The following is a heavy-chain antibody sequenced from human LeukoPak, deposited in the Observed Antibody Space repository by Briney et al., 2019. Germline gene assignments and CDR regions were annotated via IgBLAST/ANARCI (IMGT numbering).Heavy chain of an antibody. Sequence: GASVKVSCKASGYIFTSYGISWVRQAPGQGLEWMGWISAYNGNTNYAQKLQGRVTMTTVTSTSTAYMELRSLRSDDTAVYYCARAYCSSTSCCSDFDYWGQGTLVTVSS. D-gene: IGHD2-2*01. CDR2: ISAYNGNT. V-gene: IGHV1-18*01. CDR1: GYIFTSYG. J-gene: IGHJ4*02. CDR3: ARAYCSSTSCCSDFDY.